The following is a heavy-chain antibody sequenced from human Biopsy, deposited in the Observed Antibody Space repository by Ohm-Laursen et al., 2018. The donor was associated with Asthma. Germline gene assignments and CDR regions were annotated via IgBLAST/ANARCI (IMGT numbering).Heavy chain of an antibody. Sequence: SQALSLTCTVSGGSVSTGSYYWSWIRQPPGKGLEWFCYIYYNGCYNYNPSLKSRVTISVDTSKNQFSLRLNSVTAADTAVYYCARGPNYHGSGRAPIGMDVWGQGTTVTVSS. D-gene: IGHD3-10*01. CDR1: GGSVSTGSYY. CDR2: IYYNGCY. J-gene: IGHJ6*02. CDR3: ARGPNYHGSGRAPIGMDV. V-gene: IGHV4-61*01.